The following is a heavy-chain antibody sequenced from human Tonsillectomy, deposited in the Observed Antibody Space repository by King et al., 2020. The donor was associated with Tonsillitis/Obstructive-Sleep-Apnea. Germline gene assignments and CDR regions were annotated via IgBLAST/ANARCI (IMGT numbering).Heavy chain of an antibody. CDR3: ARDYIWGSYRYFDY. J-gene: IGHJ4*02. CDR2: INAGNGNT. Sequence: QLVQSGAEVKKPGASVKVSCKASGYTFTSYAKHWVRQAPGQRLELMGSINAGNGNTKSSQKFQGRVTITRDTSASTAYIGLGSLRSEDTAVYYCARDYIWGSYRYFDYWGQGTLVTVSS. CDR1: GYTFTSYA. D-gene: IGHD3-16*02. V-gene: IGHV1-3*01.